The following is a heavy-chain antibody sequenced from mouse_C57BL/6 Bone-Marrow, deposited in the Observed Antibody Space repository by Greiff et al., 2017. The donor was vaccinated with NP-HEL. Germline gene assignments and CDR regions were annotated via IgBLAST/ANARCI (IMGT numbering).Heavy chain of an antibody. CDR2: IDPSDSYT. Sequence: VQLQQPGAELVMPGASVKLSCKASGYTFTSYWMHWVKQRPGQGLEWIGEIDPSDSYTNYNHKFKGKSTLTVDKSSSTAYMQLSSLTSEDSAVYYCARSGLYYYGSRDAMDYWGQGTSVTVSS. CDR1: GYTFTSYW. V-gene: IGHV1-69*01. J-gene: IGHJ4*01. D-gene: IGHD1-1*01. CDR3: ARSGLYYYGSRDAMDY.